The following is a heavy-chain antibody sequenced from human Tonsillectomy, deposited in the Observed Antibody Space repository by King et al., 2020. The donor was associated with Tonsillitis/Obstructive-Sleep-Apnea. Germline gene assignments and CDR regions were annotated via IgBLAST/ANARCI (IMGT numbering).Heavy chain of an antibody. J-gene: IGHJ4*02. CDR1: GGSIRCISYY. CDR2: IYYSGST. CDR3: ASDPGADY. Sequence: QLQESGPGLVKPSETLSLTCTVSGGSIRCISYYWVWIRQPPGKGLEGIGSIYYSGSTYYNPSLKSRDTISVDTLKNQFSLKLNSVTAADTALYFCASDPGADYWGQGTLVTVSS. V-gene: IGHV4-39*01.